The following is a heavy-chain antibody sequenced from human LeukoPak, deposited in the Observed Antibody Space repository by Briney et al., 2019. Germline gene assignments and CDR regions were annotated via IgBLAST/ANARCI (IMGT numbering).Heavy chain of an antibody. V-gene: IGHV1-18*01. D-gene: IGHD3-10*01. Sequence: ASVKVSCKASGYTFTSYGISWVRQAPGQGLEWMGWISAYNGNTNYAQKLQGRVTMTTDTSTSTAYMELRSLRSDDTAVYYCARDPMVRGVMLAFDIWGQGTMVTVSS. J-gene: IGHJ3*02. CDR2: ISAYNGNT. CDR1: GYTFTSYG. CDR3: ARDPMVRGVMLAFDI.